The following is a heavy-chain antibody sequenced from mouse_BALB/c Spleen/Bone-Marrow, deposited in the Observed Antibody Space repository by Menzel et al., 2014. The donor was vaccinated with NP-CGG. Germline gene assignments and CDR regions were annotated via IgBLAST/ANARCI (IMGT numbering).Heavy chain of an antibody. Sequence: QVQPKESGPGLVAPSQSLSITCTVSGFSLTSYGVHRVRQPPGEGLEWLGVIWAGGSTNYNSALMSRLNISKDNSESQVFLKMNSLQTDDTAMYYCARTLRWYFDVWGAGTAVTVSS. J-gene: IGHJ1*01. CDR3: ARTLRWYFDV. V-gene: IGHV2-9*02. CDR2: IWAGGST. CDR1: GFSLTSYG.